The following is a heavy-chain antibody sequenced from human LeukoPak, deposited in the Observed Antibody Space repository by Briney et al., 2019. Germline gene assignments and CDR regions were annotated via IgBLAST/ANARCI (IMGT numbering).Heavy chain of an antibody. CDR1: GFTFASYA. J-gene: IGHJ4*02. V-gene: IGHV3-23*01. D-gene: IGHD5-18*01. CDR2: ISGSGGTT. CDR3: ARAITNYGYIFDY. Sequence: GGSLRLSCAASGFTFASYAMSWVRQAPGKGLEWVSTISGSGGTTFYVDSLKGRFTISRDNSKNTLYLQMNSLRAEDTAAYYCARAITNYGYIFDYWGQGTLVTVSS.